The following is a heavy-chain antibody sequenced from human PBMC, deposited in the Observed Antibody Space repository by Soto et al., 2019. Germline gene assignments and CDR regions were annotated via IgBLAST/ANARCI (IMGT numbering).Heavy chain of an antibody. CDR2: IIPIFGTA. J-gene: IGHJ6*02. D-gene: IGHD2-2*01. V-gene: IGHV1-69*13. CDR1: GGTFSSYA. Sequence: SVKVSCKASGGTFSSYAISWVRQAPGQGLEWMGGIIPIFGTANYAQKFQGRVTITADESTSTAYMELSSLRSEDTAVYYCARSIVVVPAAIYYYRMDVWGQGTTVTVSS. CDR3: ARSIVVVPAAIYYYRMDV.